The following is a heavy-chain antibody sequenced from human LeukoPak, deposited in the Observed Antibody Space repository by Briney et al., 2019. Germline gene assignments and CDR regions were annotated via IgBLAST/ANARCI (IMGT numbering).Heavy chain of an antibody. D-gene: IGHD3-10*01. CDR3: ARDRTTMVRGVREGIYY. Sequence: ASVKVSCKASGYTFTNYFMHWVRQAPGQGLEWMGIIHPSGGSTSYAQKFQGRVTMTRDTSTSTVYMELSSLRSEDTAVYYCARDRTTMVRGVREGIYYWGQGTLVTVSS. CDR1: GYTFTNYF. CDR2: IHPSGGST. J-gene: IGHJ4*02. V-gene: IGHV1-46*01.